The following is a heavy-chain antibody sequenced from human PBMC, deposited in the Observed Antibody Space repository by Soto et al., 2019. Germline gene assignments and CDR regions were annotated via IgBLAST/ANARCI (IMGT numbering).Heavy chain of an antibody. CDR3: ARVYYYDSSGCFDS. V-gene: IGHV3-48*03. CDR1: GFTFSSYE. Sequence: EVQLVESGGGLVQPGGSLRLSCAASGFTFSSYEMNWVRQAPGKGLEWVSYISSSGSTIYYADSVKGRFTISRDNAKNSLYLLMNSLRAEDTAVYYCARVYYYDSSGCFDSWGQGTLVTVSS. J-gene: IGHJ4*02. D-gene: IGHD3-22*01. CDR2: ISSSGSTI.